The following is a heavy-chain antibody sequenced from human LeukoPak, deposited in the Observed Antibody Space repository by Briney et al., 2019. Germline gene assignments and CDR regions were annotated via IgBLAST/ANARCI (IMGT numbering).Heavy chain of an antibody. V-gene: IGHV4-39*01. Sequence: SETLSLTCTVSGGSISTTTYYWAWIRQSPETGLEWLGSIYYSGSTYYNPSLKSRVTISVDTSKNQFSLKLSSVTAADTAVYYCATTATYSSSWYYDYWGQGTLVTVSS. CDR1: GGSISTTTYY. J-gene: IGHJ4*02. D-gene: IGHD6-13*01. CDR3: ATTATYSSSWYYDY. CDR2: IYYSGST.